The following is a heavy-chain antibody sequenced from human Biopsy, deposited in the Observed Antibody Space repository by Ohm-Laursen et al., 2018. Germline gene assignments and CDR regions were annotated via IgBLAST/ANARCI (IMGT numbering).Heavy chain of an antibody. V-gene: IGHV3-21*01. J-gene: IGHJ6*02. CDR1: GFTLSSYS. Sequence: SLRLSCTAPGFTLSSYSMNWVRQTPGKGLEWVSNISSSSDNIYYVDSVKGRFTISRDNAKNSLYLQMNSLRAKDTAVYYCARSRGSSGIATIYYYGMDVWGQGTTVTVSS. CDR3: ARSRGSSGIATIYYYGMDV. CDR2: ISSSSDNI. D-gene: IGHD3-10*01.